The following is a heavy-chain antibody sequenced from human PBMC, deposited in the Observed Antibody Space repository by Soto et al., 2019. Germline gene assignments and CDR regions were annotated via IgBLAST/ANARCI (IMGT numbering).Heavy chain of an antibody. CDR3: GRDAGHRGDY. D-gene: IGHD3-10*01. J-gene: IGHJ4*02. CDR2: INGDGSST. Sequence: EVQLVESGGGLIQPGGSLRLSCAASGFTFGNYWMHWVRQSPGKGLVWVSSINGDGSSTTYADSVEGRFTVSRDSAKNTLHLQMNSLRGEDTAVYYCGRDAGHRGDYWGQGTLVTVSS. CDR1: GFTFGNYW. V-gene: IGHV3-74*03.